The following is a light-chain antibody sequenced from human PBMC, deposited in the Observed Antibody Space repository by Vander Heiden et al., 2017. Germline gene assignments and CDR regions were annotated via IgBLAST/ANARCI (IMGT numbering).Light chain of an antibody. CDR1: SGSIASNY. CDR2: END. CDR3: QSYDYNSWV. Sequence: NFMLTQPHSVSESPWKTVTISCTRSSGSIASNYVQWYQQRPGSSPTAVIYENDQRPSGVPDRFSGSIDSSSNSASLTISGLKTEDEADYYCQSYDYNSWVFGGGTKLTVL. J-gene: IGLJ3*02. V-gene: IGLV6-57*01.